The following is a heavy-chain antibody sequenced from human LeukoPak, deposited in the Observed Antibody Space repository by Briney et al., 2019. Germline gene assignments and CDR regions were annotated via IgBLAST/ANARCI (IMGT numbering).Heavy chain of an antibody. V-gene: IGHV3-23*01. J-gene: IGHJ4*02. CDR1: GFMLSSYA. CDR2: VSGSGAST. D-gene: IGHD3-3*01. Sequence: GGSLRLSCEASGFMLSSYAMSWVRQAPGKGLEWVSAVSGSGASTYYADSVKGRFTISRDNSKNTLYLQMNSLRLEDTAVYYCARASDRMYDEFWEGYFSSFDFWGQGTLVTVSS. CDR3: ARASDRMYDEFWEGYFSSFDF.